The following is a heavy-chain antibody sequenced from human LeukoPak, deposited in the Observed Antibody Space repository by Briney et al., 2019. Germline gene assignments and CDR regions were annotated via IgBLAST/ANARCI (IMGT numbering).Heavy chain of an antibody. J-gene: IGHJ4*02. CDR3: APTAEAYTSWWKV. V-gene: IGHV1-2*02. Sequence: ASVKVSFKASGYKFTDDYMHWVRQAPGQGLEFMGWINPDSGFTNYAQKFKGRVTMTSDTSISTAYLEVRSLTSDDTAVYYCAPTAEAYTSWWKVWGQGTLVTVSS. CDR2: INPDSGFT. D-gene: IGHD3-16*01. CDR1: GYKFTDDY.